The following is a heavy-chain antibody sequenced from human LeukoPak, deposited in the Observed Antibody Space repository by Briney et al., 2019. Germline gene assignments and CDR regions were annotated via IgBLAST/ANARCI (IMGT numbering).Heavy chain of an antibody. CDR3: ARDLSSDY. CDR2: INMYTANP. Sequence: GASVKVSCKASGYTFIRYAINWLRQVPGQGLEWMGWINMYTANPAYAQGFTERFVFSLDTSVSTAYLQISSLKAEDTAVYYCARDLSSDYWGQGTLVTVSS. J-gene: IGHJ4*02. V-gene: IGHV7-4-1*02. CDR1: GYTFIRYA.